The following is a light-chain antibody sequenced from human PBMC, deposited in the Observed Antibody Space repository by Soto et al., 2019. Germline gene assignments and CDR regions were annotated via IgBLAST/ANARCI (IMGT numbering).Light chain of an antibody. CDR3: CSYAGSYIQYV. CDR1: SSDVGNYDY. J-gene: IGLJ1*01. CDR2: DVI. V-gene: IGLV2-11*01. Sequence: QSVLTQPRSVSGSPGQSVTLSCTGTSSDVGNYDYVSWYQQHPGMAPKLIIYDVIKRPSGVPDRFPGSKSGNTASLTISGLQAEDEADYYCCSYAGSYIQYVFGTGTKVTVL.